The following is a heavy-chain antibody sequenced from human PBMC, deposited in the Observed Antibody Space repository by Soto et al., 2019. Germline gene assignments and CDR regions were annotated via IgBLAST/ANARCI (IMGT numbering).Heavy chain of an antibody. Sequence: PSETLSLTCTVSGGSVSIGSYYWSWIRHPPGKGLEWIGYIYYSGSTNYNPSLKSRVTISVDTSKNQFSLKLSSVTAADTAVYYCARGFFSSRLGILLDVWGQGTTVTVSS. CDR3: ARGFFSSRLGILLDV. V-gene: IGHV4-61*01. D-gene: IGHD2-15*01. CDR1: GGSVSIGSYY. CDR2: IYYSGST. J-gene: IGHJ6*02.